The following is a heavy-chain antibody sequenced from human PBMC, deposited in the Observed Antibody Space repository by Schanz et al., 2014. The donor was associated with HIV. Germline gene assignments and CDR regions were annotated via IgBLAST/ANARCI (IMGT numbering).Heavy chain of an antibody. CDR1: GLTFSSYG. CDR3: ARRDYGDYYYYYGMDV. J-gene: IGHJ6*02. D-gene: IGHD4-17*01. V-gene: IGHV3-33*08. CDR2: IWHDGSKK. Sequence: QVQLVESGGGVVQPGRSLRLSCAGSGLTFSSYGMHWVRQAPGKGLEWVAVIWHDGSKKYYADSVKGRFTISRDNSKNTLYLQMNSLRAEDTAVYYCARRDYGDYYYYYGMDVWGQGTTVTVSS.